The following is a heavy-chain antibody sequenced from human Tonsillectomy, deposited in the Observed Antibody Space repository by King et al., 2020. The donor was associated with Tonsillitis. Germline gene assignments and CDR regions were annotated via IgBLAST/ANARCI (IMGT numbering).Heavy chain of an antibody. CDR1: GDSVSSNSAT. D-gene: IGHD1-26*01. CDR2: TYYRSKWYN. V-gene: IGHV6-1*01. Sequence: VQLQQSGPGLVKPSQTLSLTCAISGDSVSSNSATWNWIRQSPSRGLEWLGRTYYRSKWYNDYALSVKSRITINPDTSKNQLSLQLNSVTPEDTAVYYCARDPPILPSALFDYWGQGTLVTVSS. CDR3: ARDPPILPSALFDY. J-gene: IGHJ4*02.